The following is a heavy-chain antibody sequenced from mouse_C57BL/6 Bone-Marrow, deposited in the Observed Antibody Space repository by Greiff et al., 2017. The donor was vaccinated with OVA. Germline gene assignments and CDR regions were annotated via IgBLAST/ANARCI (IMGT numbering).Heavy chain of an antibody. CDR2: INPSSGYT. V-gene: IGHV1-7*01. Sequence: QVQLKQSGAELAKPGASVKLSCKASGYTFTSYWMHWVKQRPGQGLEWIGYINPSSGYTKYNQKFKDKATLTADKSSSTAYMQLSSLTYKDSAVYDCAVYYDYDVLFDYWGQGTTLTVSS. CDR3: AVYYDYDVLFDY. J-gene: IGHJ2*01. CDR1: GYTFTSYW. D-gene: IGHD2-4*01.